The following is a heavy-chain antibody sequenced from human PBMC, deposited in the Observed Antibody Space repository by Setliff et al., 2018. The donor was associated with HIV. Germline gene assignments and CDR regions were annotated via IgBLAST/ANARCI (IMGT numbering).Heavy chain of an antibody. CDR1: GGSISSSSYY. CDR2: IYYSGST. Sequence: SETLSLTCTVSGGSISSSSYYWGWIRRPPGKGLEWIGTIYYSGSTYYNPSLKSRVTISVDTSKNQFSLKLNSVTAADTAVYYCAIKGAATGTGWFDPWGQGTLVTVSS. V-gene: IGHV4-39*01. CDR3: AIKGAATGTGWFDP. D-gene: IGHD6-13*01. J-gene: IGHJ5*02.